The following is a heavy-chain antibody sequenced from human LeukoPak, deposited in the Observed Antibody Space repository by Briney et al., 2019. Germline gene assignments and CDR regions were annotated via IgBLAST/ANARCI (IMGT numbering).Heavy chain of an antibody. Sequence: PSQTLSLTCTVSGGSISSGGYYWSWIRQPPGKGLEWIGYIYHSGSTYYNPSLKSRVTISVDRSKNQFSLKLSSVTAADTAVYYCASQAYYYGSGSYNFQHWGQGTLVTVSS. D-gene: IGHD3-10*01. J-gene: IGHJ1*01. CDR2: IYHSGST. V-gene: IGHV4-30-2*01. CDR3: ASQAYYYGSGSYNFQH. CDR1: GGSISSGGYY.